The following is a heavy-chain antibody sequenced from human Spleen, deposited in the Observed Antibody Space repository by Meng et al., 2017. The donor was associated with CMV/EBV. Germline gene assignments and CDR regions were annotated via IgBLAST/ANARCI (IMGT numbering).Heavy chain of an antibody. D-gene: IGHD6-19*01. Sequence: SVKVSCKASGGTFSSYTISWVRQAPGQGLEWMGGIIPILGIANYAQKFQGRVTITADKSTSTAYMELSSLRSEDTAVYYCARNSGWYTPYYYYGMDVWGQGTTVTVSS. CDR1: GGTFSSYT. V-gene: IGHV1-69*10. CDR2: IIPILGIA. J-gene: IGHJ6*02. CDR3: ARNSGWYTPYYYYGMDV.